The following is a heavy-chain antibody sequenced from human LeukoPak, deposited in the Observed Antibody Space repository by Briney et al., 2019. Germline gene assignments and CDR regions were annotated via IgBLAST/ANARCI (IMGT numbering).Heavy chain of an antibody. CDR3: ARGRSNYHDNAGFDY. V-gene: IGHV1-69*13. CDR1: GGTFSSYA. CDR2: IIPIFGTA. Sequence: SVKVSCKASGGTFSSYAISWVRQAPGQGLEWMGGIIPIFGTANYAQKFQGRVTITADESTSTAYMELSSLRSEDTAVYYCARGRSNYHDNAGFDYWGQGTLVTVSS. J-gene: IGHJ4*02. D-gene: IGHD3-22*01.